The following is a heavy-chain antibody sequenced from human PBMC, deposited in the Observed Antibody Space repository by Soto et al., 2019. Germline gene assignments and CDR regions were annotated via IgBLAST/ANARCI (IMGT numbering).Heavy chain of an antibody. Sequence: QVQLQESGPGLMKPSETLSLTCTVSGASITGSSYWSWIRQPAGKGLEWIGRFSLSGTTNYNPSLRSRVTMSADVSKNQFSLRLTSVTAADTALYYCARGMTPPGAPAWYYFDSWGQGPLVTVSS. CDR2: FSLSGTT. V-gene: IGHV4-4*07. CDR3: ARGMTPPGAPAWYYFDS. CDR1: GASITGSSY. D-gene: IGHD2-8*02. J-gene: IGHJ4*02.